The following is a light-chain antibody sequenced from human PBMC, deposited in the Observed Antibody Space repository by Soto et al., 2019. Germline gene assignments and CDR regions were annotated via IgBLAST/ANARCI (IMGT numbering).Light chain of an antibody. CDR2: GAS. V-gene: IGKV3-11*01. J-gene: IGKJ1*01. CDR3: QQRYNSWT. Sequence: ERVLTPSAAIPFFSPRENATPPRRASQSVSSFLAWYQQKPGQAPRLLIYGASNRATGIPARFSASGSGTDFTLTISSLEPEDSAVYYCQQRYNSWTFGQGTKVDI. CDR1: QSVSSF.